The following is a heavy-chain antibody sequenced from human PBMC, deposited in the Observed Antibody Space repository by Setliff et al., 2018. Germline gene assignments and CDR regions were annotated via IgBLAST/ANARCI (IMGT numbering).Heavy chain of an antibody. CDR3: RQAVVGRDVFDI. CDR2: INHSGSG. CDR1: GGSFDTYY. V-gene: IGHV4-34*01. J-gene: IGHJ3*02. Sequence: SETLSLTCNVYGGSFDTYYWSWIRQPPGKGLEWFGEINHSGSGDYNPSLKGRVTISVDTSKKQFSLTLTSVTAADTALYYCRQAVVGRDVFDIWGQGTVVTVSS. D-gene: IGHD1-1*01.